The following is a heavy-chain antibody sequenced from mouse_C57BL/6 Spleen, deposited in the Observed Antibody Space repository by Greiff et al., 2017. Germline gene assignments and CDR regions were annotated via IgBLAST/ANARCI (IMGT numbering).Heavy chain of an antibody. J-gene: IGHJ4*01. CDR3: ARGIYDGYYDDAMDY. Sequence: QVQLQQPGAELVKPGASVKLSCKASGYTFTSYWMHWVKQRPGQGLEWIGMIHPNSSSTNYNEKFKSKATLTVDNASRTAYMQHSSLTSEDSAVYYCARGIYDGYYDDAMDYWGQGTSVTVSS. CDR1: GYTFTSYW. V-gene: IGHV1-64*01. D-gene: IGHD2-3*01. CDR2: IHPNSSST.